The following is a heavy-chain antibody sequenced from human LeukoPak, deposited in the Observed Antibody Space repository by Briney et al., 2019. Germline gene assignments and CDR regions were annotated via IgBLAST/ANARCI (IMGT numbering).Heavy chain of an antibody. CDR1: GFTFSSYA. J-gene: IGHJ6*03. D-gene: IGHD6-6*01. Sequence: GGSLRLSCAASGFTFSSYAMHWVRQAPGKGLEWVADIKQDGSEKYYVDSVKGRFTISRDNAKNSLYLQMNSLRAEDTAVYYCAREGLMAARPPHAQYYYYMDVWGKGTTVTVSS. CDR2: IKQDGSEK. V-gene: IGHV3-7*01. CDR3: AREGLMAARPPHAQYYYYMDV.